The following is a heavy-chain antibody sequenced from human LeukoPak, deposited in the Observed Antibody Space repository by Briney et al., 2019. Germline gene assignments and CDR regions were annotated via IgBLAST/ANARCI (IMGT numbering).Heavy chain of an antibody. CDR3: AKDTYYYDSSGYYLFDY. V-gene: IGHV3-23*01. CDR2: ISDSARST. J-gene: IGHJ4*02. CDR1: GFTFSSYA. Sequence: PGGSLRLSCAASGFTFSSYAMSWVRLAPGKGLEWVSGISDSARSTYYADSVKGRFTISSDNSKNTLYLLINSLRAEDTAIYYCAKDTYYYDSSGYYLFDYWGQGTLVTVSS. D-gene: IGHD3-22*01.